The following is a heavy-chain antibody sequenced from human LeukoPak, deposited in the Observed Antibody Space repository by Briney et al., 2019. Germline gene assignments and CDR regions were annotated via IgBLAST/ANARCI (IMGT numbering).Heavy chain of an antibody. CDR3: ARPGGSGYSYGYDDY. V-gene: IGHV1-69*05. J-gene: IGHJ4*02. Sequence: ASVKVSCKASGGTFSSYAISWVRQAPGQGLEWMGGIIPIFGTANYAQKLQGRVTMTTDTSTSTAYMELRSLRSDDTAVYYCARPGGSGYSYGYDDYWGQGTLVTVSS. CDR2: IIPIFGTA. D-gene: IGHD5-18*01. CDR1: GGTFSSYA.